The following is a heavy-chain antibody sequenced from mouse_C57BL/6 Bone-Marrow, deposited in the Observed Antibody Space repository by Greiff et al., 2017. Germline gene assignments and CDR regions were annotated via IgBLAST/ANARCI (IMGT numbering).Heavy chain of an antibody. V-gene: IGHV1-19*01. CDR1: GYTFTDYY. Sequence: VQLQQSGPVLVKPGASVKMSCKASGYTFTDYYMNWVKQSPGKSLEWIGVINPYNGGTSYNQKFKGKATLTVDKSSSTAYMELNSLTSEDSAVYYCARSPTTVEYYFDYWGQGTTLTVSS. D-gene: IGHD1-1*01. CDR3: ARSPTTVEYYFDY. J-gene: IGHJ2*01. CDR2: INPYNGGT.